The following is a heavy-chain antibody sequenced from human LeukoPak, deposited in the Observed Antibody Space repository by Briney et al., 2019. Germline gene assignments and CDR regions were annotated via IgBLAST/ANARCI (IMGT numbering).Heavy chain of an antibody. CDR2: IYPGDSDT. V-gene: IGHV5-51*01. J-gene: IGHJ4*02. D-gene: IGHD3-22*01. CDR3: ALTYYYDSSGYQNGGFYFDY. Sequence: GESLKIPCKGSGYSFTSYWIGWVRQMPGKGLEWMGIIYPGDSDTRYSPSFQGQVTISADKSISTAYLQWSSLKASDTAMYYCALTYYYDSSGYQNGGFYFDYWGQGTLVTVSS. CDR1: GYSFTSYW.